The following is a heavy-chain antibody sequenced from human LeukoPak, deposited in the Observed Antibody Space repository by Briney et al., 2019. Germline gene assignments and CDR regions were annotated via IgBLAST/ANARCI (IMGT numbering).Heavy chain of an antibody. J-gene: IGHJ4*02. CDR3: AKDFRSGSYYTDY. Sequence: TGGSLRLSCAASGFTFSSYAMSWVRQAPGKGLEWVSAISGSGGSTYYADSVKGRFTISRDNSKNTLYLQMNSLRAEDTAVYYCAKDFRSGSYYTDYWGQGTLVTVSS. V-gene: IGHV3-23*01. CDR1: GFTFSSYA. CDR2: ISGSGGST. D-gene: IGHD1-26*01.